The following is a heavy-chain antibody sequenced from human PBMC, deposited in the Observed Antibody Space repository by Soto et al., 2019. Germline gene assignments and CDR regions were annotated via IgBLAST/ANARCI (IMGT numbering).Heavy chain of an antibody. J-gene: IGHJ3*02. Sequence: QVPLVQSGAEVKKPGASVKGSCKASGYTFTSYGISWVRQAPGQGLEWMGWISAYNGNTNHAHKLKGRVTMTTDTARSTAYIEMRRLTSDDTAVYYCARCIVLVPAASLKDDAFDIWGQGTMVPV. CDR1: GYTFTSYG. CDR3: ARCIVLVPAASLKDDAFDI. V-gene: IGHV1-18*01. CDR2: ISAYNGNT. D-gene: IGHD2-2*01.